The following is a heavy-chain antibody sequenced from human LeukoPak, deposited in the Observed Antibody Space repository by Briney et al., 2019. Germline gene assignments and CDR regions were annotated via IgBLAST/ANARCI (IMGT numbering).Heavy chain of an antibody. Sequence: PGGSLRLSCAASGFTFSSYSMNWVRQAPGKGLEWVSSISSSSSYIYYADSVKGRFTISRDNAKNSLYLQMNSLRAEDTAVYYCARDQWTRIDAFDIWGQGTMVTVSS. D-gene: IGHD1-14*01. CDR3: ARDQWTRIDAFDI. CDR1: GFTFSSYS. V-gene: IGHV3-21*01. J-gene: IGHJ3*02. CDR2: ISSSSSYI.